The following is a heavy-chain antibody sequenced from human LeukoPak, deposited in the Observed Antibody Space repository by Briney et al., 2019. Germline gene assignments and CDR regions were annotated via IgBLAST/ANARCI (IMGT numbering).Heavy chain of an antibody. CDR3: ARRDGYGAYDI. CDR2: IYPGDSDT. J-gene: IGHJ3*02. Sequence: GESLKISCKGSGYTFTNYWIGWVRQMPGKGLERMGIIYPGDSDTRYSPSFQGQVTISADKSITTAYLQWSSLKASDTAMYHCARRDGYGAYDIWGQGTMVTVSS. D-gene: IGHD5-24*01. CDR1: GYTFTNYW. V-gene: IGHV5-51*01.